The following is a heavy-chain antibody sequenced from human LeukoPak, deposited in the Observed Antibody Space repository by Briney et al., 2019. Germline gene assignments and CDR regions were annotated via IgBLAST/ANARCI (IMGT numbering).Heavy chain of an antibody. J-gene: IGHJ4*02. V-gene: IGHV3-7*01. Sequence: GGSLRLSCAASGFTFSNSWMAWVRQAPGKGLEWVANIKQDGSTKHYADSLKDRFTISRDNPKNLLYVQMNSPRADDTAVYYCARDTDGSLDYWGQGILVTVAS. CDR2: IKQDGSTK. CDR3: ARDTDGSLDY. CDR1: GFTFSNSW. D-gene: IGHD1-26*01.